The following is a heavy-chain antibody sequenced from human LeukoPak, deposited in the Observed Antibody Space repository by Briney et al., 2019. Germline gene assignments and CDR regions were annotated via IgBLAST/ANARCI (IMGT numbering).Heavy chain of an antibody. CDR1: GGSISSYY. Sequence: SETLSLTCTVSGGSISSYYWSWIRQPPGKGLEWIGYIYYSGNTNYNPSLKSRVTISVDTSKNQFSLKLSSVTAADTAVYYCAREDSSGYFPDYRGQRTLVTVSS. CDR2: IYYSGNT. CDR3: AREDSSGYFPDY. V-gene: IGHV4-59*01. J-gene: IGHJ4*02. D-gene: IGHD3-22*01.